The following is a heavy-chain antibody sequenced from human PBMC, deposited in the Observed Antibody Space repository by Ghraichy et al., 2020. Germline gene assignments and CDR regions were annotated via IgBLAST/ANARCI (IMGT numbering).Heavy chain of an antibody. Sequence: SETLSLTCAVYGGSISRYYWSWIRQPPGKGLEWIGEINHSGSTNYNPSLKSRVTISVDTSKNQFSLRLSSVTAADTAVYYCAGVTGYYYGMDVWCQEATVTVSS. J-gene: IGHJ6*02. CDR1: GGSISRYY. V-gene: IGHV4-34*01. CDR3: AGVTGYYYGMDV. CDR2: INHSGST. D-gene: IGHD2-21*02.